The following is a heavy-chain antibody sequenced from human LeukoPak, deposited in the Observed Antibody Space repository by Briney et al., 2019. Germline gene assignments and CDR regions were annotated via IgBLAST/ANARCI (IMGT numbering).Heavy chain of an antibody. Sequence: PGGPLRLSCAASGFTFSSYAMSWVRQAPGQGLEWVSTITRSGSSTYYADSVKGRITVSRDNSKNTAYLQMNSLRAEDTAVYYCAKEDFWNGNHFDCWGQGTLVTVSS. CDR2: ITRSGSST. V-gene: IGHV3-23*01. CDR3: AKEDFWNGNHFDC. D-gene: IGHD3-3*01. CDR1: GFTFSSYA. J-gene: IGHJ4*02.